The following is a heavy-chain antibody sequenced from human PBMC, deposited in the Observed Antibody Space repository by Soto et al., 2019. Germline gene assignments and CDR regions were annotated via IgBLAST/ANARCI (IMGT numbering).Heavy chain of an antibody. CDR1: GFTFSSYS. V-gene: IGHV3-21*01. Sequence: GGSLRLSCAASGFTFSSYSMNWVRQAPGKGLEWASSISSSSSYIYYADSVKGRFTISRDNAKNSLYLQMNSLRAEDTAVYYCARDFIRGDIVVVVAATGHNWFDPWGQGTLVTVSS. D-gene: IGHD2-15*01. CDR3: ARDFIRGDIVVVVAATGHNWFDP. J-gene: IGHJ5*02. CDR2: ISSSSSYI.